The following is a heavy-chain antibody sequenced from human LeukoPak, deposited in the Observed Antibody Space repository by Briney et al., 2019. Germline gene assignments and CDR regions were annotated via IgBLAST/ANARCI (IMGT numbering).Heavy chain of an antibody. CDR2: INHSGST. CDR3: ARGPRYLFSYFDY. V-gene: IGHV4-34*01. J-gene: IGHJ4*02. D-gene: IGHD1-1*01. Sequence: SETLSLTCAVYGGSFSGYYWSWIRQPPGKGLEWIGEINHSGSTNYNPSLKSRVTISVDTSKNQFSLKLSSVTAADMAVYYCARGPRYLFSYFDYWGQGTLVTVSS. CDR1: GGSFSGYY.